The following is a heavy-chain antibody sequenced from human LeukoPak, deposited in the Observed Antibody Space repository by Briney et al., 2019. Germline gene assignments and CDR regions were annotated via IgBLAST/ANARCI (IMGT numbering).Heavy chain of an antibody. CDR3: AKGPNWGDHWYFDL. Sequence: GGSLRLSCAASGFTFSSYAMSWVRQAPGKGLEWVSAVSGSGGSTYYADSVKGRFTISRDNSKNTLYLQMNSLRAEDTAVYYCAKGPNWGDHWYFDLWGRGTLVTVSS. J-gene: IGHJ2*01. V-gene: IGHV3-23*01. CDR1: GFTFSSYA. CDR2: VSGSGGST. D-gene: IGHD7-27*01.